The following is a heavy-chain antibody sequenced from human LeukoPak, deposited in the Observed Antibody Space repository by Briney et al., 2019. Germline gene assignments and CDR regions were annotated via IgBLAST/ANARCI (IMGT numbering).Heavy chain of an antibody. CDR2: VYYSGST. J-gene: IGHJ4*02. Sequence: SETLSLTCTVSGGSISSYYWSWIRQPPGKGLEWIGYVYYSGSTNYNPSLKSRVTISVDTSKNQFSLKLSSVTAADTAVYYCARGDDYSSASCYFDYWGQGTLVSVSS. CDR3: ARGDDYSSASCYFDY. V-gene: IGHV4-59*01. D-gene: IGHD2-2*01. CDR1: GGSISSYY.